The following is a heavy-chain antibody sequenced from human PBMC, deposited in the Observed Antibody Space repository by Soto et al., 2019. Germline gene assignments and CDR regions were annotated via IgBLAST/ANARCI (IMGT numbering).Heavy chain of an antibody. J-gene: IGHJ5*02. V-gene: IGHV4-59*01. CDR3: ATSGWFSNWFDP. Sequence: SEILSLTCSVSGVSINTYYWTWIRQPPGKGLEWIGYIYYSGSIKYNPSLESRVTISVDPSKNQFSLKLYSVTAADTAVYFCATSGWFSNWFDPWGQGTLVTVS. CDR2: IYYSGSI. CDR1: GVSINTYY. D-gene: IGHD6-19*01.